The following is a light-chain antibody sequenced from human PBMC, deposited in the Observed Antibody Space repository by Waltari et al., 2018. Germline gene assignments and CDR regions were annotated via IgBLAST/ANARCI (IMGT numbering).Light chain of an antibody. CDR3: SSYTSSGSWV. Sequence: QSALTQPASVSGSPGQSITLSCTGTSSDVGAYNYVSWYQQHPGKAPKLMIYDVSNRPSGVSNRLSGSKSGNTASLTISGLQAEDEGDYYCSSYTSSGSWVFGGGTKLTVL. J-gene: IGLJ3*02. CDR2: DVS. V-gene: IGLV2-14*03. CDR1: SSDVGAYNY.